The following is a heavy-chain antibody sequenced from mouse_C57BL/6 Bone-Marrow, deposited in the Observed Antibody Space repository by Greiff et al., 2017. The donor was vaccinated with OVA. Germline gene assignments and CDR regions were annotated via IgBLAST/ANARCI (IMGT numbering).Heavy chain of an antibody. J-gene: IGHJ3*01. D-gene: IGHD1-1*01. CDR1: GYAFSSSW. CDR3: ARATTVVAPFAY. CDR2: IYPGDGDT. Sequence: VQLVESGPELVKPGASVKISCKASGYAFSSSWMNWVKQRPGKGLEWIGRIYPGDGDTNYNGKFKGKATLTADKSSSTAYMQLSSLISEDSAVYFCARATTVVAPFAYWGQGTLVTVSA. V-gene: IGHV1-82*01.